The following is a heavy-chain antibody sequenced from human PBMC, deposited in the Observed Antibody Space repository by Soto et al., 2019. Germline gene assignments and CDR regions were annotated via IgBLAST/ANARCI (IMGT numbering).Heavy chain of an antibody. V-gene: IGHV3-23*01. J-gene: IGHJ4*02. CDR1: GFTFRNYA. D-gene: IGHD3-10*01. CDR2: LVGSGGGI. CDR3: AKDLDYYGSGSSLRSYFDY. Sequence: GGSLRLSCAALGFTFRNYAMNWVRQAPGKGLQWVSSLVGSGGGIYYADSVKGRFTISRDNSKNTLYLQMNSLRAEDTAVYYCAKDLDYYGSGSSLRSYFDYWGQGTLVTVSS.